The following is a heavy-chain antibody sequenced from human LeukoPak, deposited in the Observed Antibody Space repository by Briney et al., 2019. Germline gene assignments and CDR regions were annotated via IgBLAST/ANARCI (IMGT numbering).Heavy chain of an antibody. CDR1: GFTFSNCA. Sequence: GRSLRLSCAASGFTFSNCAMHWVRQAPGKGLEWVAAISYEGSNQYYPHSVKGRFTISRDNSKNTLYLQMNGLTAEDTAVYYCARAEAYGGNPLDYWGQGTLVTVSS. J-gene: IGHJ4*02. V-gene: IGHV3-30-3*01. CDR3: ARAEAYGGNPLDY. CDR2: ISYEGSNQ. D-gene: IGHD4-23*01.